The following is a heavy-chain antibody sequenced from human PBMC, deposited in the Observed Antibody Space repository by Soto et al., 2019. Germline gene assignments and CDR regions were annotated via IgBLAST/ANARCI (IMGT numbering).Heavy chain of an antibody. D-gene: IGHD4-17*01. V-gene: IGHV3-48*02. J-gene: IGHJ4*02. CDR2: SSSSSSTI. Sequence: GGSLRLSCAASGFTFSSYSMNWVRQAPGKGLEWVSYSSSSSSTIYYADSVKGRFTISRDNAKNSLYLQMNSLRDEDTAVYYCARDRSYGDYEGRYFDYWGQGTLVTVSS. CDR3: ARDRSYGDYEGRYFDY. CDR1: GFTFSSYS.